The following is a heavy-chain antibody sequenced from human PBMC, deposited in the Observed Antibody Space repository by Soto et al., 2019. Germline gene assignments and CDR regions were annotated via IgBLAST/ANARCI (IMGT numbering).Heavy chain of an antibody. Sequence: GGSLRLSCAASGFTFSSCGMSWVRQAPGKGLEWVSAISGSGGSTYYADSVKGRFTISRDNSKNTPYLQMNSLRAEDTAVYYCAKAGRHYYDSSGYNYWGQGTLVTAPQ. CDR1: GFTFSSCG. J-gene: IGHJ4*02. V-gene: IGHV3-23*01. D-gene: IGHD3-22*01. CDR3: AKAGRHYYDSSGYNY. CDR2: ISGSGGST.